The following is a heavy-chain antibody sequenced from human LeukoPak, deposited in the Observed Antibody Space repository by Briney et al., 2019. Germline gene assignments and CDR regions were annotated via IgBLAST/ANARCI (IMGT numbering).Heavy chain of an antibody. V-gene: IGHV4-59*12. CDR1: GGSISSYY. D-gene: IGHD3-3*01. J-gene: IGHJ6*04. Sequence: AETLSLTCTVSGGSISSYYWSWIRQPPGKGLEWIGCIYYSGYTNYKSSLKSRVTISVDTSKSQFSLKLTSVTAADTAVYYCARDGTRVLRFLFPMDVWGKGTTVIVSS. CDR3: ARDGTRVLRFLFPMDV. CDR2: IYYSGYT.